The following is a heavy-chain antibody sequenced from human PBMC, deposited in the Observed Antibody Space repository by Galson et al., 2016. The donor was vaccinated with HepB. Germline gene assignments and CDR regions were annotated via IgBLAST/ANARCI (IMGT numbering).Heavy chain of an antibody. CDR3: ARQRRGGPSDY. V-gene: IGHV4-4*02. CDR2: ILHSGRV. CDR1: DASITSDDL. Sequence: ENLSLTCTVSDASITSDDLWIWVRQPPGRGLEWIGQILHSGRVNYTPSLGSRLTIPVARSNNHFSLRLTSVTAADTALYYCARQRRGGPSDYWGQGMLVIVSS. J-gene: IGHJ4*02. D-gene: IGHD5-24*01.